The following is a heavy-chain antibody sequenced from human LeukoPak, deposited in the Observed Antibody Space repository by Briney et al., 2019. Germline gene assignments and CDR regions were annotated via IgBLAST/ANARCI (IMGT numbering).Heavy chain of an antibody. Sequence: SETLSLTCTVSGGSVSSGSYYWSWIRQPPGKRLEWIGYIYDSGSTNYNPSLKSRVTMSVDTSKNQFSLRLSSVTASDTAVYYCAKQYSSASPFDPWGQGTLVTVSS. D-gene: IGHD6-19*01. CDR2: IYDSGST. J-gene: IGHJ5*02. CDR1: GGSVSSGSYY. V-gene: IGHV4-61*01. CDR3: AKQYSSASPFDP.